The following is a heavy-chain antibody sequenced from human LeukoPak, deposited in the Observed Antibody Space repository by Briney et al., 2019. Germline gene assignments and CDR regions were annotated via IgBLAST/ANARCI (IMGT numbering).Heavy chain of an antibody. CDR2: TYYRSKWFY. CDR3: VRCYYDSSGYPRFDY. CDR1: GDSVSSNSAA. J-gene: IGHJ4*02. D-gene: IGHD3-22*01. V-gene: IGHV6-1*01. Sequence: SQTLSLTCTISGDSVSSNSAAWNWIRQSPSRGLEWLGRTYYRSKWFYDYALSVKSRITFNADTSENQFSLQLNSVTPEDTAVYFCVRCYYDSSGYPRFDYWGQGTLVTVSS.